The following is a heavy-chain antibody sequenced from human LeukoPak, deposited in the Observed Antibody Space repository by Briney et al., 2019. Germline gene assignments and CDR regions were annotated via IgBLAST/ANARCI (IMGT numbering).Heavy chain of an antibody. J-gene: IGHJ1*01. D-gene: IGHD3-22*01. CDR1: GGTFSSYA. Sequence: SVKVSCKASGGTFSSYAISWVRQAPGQGLEWMGRIIPIFGTANYAQKFQGRVTITTDESTSTACMELSSLRSEDTAVYYCARGPAYYYDSSGYQGYFQHWGQGTLVTVSS. CDR2: IIPIFGTA. CDR3: ARGPAYYYDSSGYQGYFQH. V-gene: IGHV1-69*05.